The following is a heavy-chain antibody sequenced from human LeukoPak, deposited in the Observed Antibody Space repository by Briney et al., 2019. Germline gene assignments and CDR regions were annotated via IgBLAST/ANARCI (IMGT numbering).Heavy chain of an antibody. D-gene: IGHD3-10*01. CDR3: ARLGSFTKTYYFDY. Sequence: SETLSLTCTVSGGSISSSSYYWDWIRQPPGKGLEYIGSIYYSGSPYYSPSLKSRVTISVDTSKNQFSLKLSSVTAADTAVYYCARLGSFTKTYYFDYWGQGTLVTVSS. CDR1: GGSISSSSYY. J-gene: IGHJ4*02. V-gene: IGHV4-39*01. CDR2: IYYSGSP.